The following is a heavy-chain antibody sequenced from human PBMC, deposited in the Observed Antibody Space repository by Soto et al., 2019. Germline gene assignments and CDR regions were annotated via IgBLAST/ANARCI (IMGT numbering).Heavy chain of an antibody. Sequence: GGSLRLSCAASGFTFSNAWMSWVRQAPGKWLEWVGRIKSKTDGGTTDYAAPVKGRFTISRDDSKNTLYLQMNSLKTEDTAVYYCTTDAPVVGATGAPDAFDIWGQGTMVTVSS. CDR3: TTDAPVVGATGAPDAFDI. V-gene: IGHV3-15*01. CDR1: GFTFSNAW. J-gene: IGHJ3*02. D-gene: IGHD1-26*01. CDR2: IKSKTDGGTT.